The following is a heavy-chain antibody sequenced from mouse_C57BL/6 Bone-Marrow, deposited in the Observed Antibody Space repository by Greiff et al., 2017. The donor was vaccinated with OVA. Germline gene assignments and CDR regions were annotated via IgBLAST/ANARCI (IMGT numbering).Heavy chain of an antibody. CDR1: GYTFTDYY. CDR2: INPYNGGT. Sequence: VQLQQSGPVLVKPGASVKMSCKASGYTFTDYYMNWVKQSHGKSLEWIGVINPYNGGTSYNQKFKGKATLTVDKSSSTAYMELNSLTSEDSAVYYCARAPFFYCGSSSYYFDYWGQGTTLTVSS. CDR3: ARAPFFYCGSSSYYFDY. J-gene: IGHJ2*01. V-gene: IGHV1-19*01. D-gene: IGHD1-1*01.